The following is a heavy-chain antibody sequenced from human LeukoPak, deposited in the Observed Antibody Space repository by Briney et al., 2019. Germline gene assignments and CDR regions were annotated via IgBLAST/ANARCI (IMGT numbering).Heavy chain of an antibody. D-gene: IGHD3-22*01. Sequence: GGSLRLSCAATGFTVSNKYMTWVRQAPGKGLEWVSLIYSDGRTYYADSVKGRCTISRDNSKNTLYLQMNSLRVEDTAVYYCARGLFLSGYLDAFDIWGQGTVVTVSS. J-gene: IGHJ3*02. CDR1: GFTVSNKY. CDR3: ARGLFLSGYLDAFDI. CDR2: IYSDGRT. V-gene: IGHV3-53*01.